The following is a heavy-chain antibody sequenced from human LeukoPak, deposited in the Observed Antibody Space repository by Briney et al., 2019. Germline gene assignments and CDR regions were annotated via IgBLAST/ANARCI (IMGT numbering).Heavy chain of an antibody. CDR3: AGSGRDGYNWDVFDI. CDR2: ISSSISYI. D-gene: IGHD5-24*01. CDR1: GFTFSSYS. Sequence: GGSLRLTCAVSGFTFSSYSMNWVRQAPGKGLEWVSSISSSISYIYYADSVKGRFTISRDNAKNSLHLQMNSLRAEDTAVYYCAGSGRDGYNWDVFDIWGQGTMVTISS. V-gene: IGHV3-21*01. J-gene: IGHJ3*02.